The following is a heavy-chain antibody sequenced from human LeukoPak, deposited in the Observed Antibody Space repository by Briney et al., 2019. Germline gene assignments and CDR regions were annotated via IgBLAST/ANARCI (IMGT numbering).Heavy chain of an antibody. CDR2: IWYDGQTK. J-gene: IGHJ4*02. CDR1: GFIFSNYG. CDR3: AREWGRIAVAGGPGY. V-gene: IGHV3-33*01. D-gene: IGHD6-19*01. Sequence: GGSLRLSCEASGFIFSNYGMHWVRQAPGKGLEWVALIWYDGQTKFYADSVKGRFTTSRDNSGNTLFLQMSSLRVEDTAIYYCAREWGRIAVAGGPGYWGQGALVTVSS.